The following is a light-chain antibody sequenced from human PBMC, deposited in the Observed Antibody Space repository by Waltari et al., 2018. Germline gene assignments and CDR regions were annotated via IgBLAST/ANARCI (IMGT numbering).Light chain of an antibody. Sequence: QSVLTQSPSVSGAPGQRVTISCTGSSSNIGADYDVNWYQVLPGAAPKLLIYTNFNRPSGVHDRFSGTRSGTSASLAITGLRPEDEGDYYCQSYDSSLSAVVFGGGTKVTVL. CDR2: TNF. CDR1: SSNIGADYD. J-gene: IGLJ2*01. V-gene: IGLV1-40*01. CDR3: QSYDSSLSAVV.